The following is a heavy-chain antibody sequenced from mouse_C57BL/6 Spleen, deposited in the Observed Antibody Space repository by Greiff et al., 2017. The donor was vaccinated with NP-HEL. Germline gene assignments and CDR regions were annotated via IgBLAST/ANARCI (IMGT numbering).Heavy chain of an antibody. CDR3: ARLDLIYYDYEPFAY. CDR2: IYPGSGST. Sequence: QVQLQQPGAGLVKPGASVKMSCKASGYTFTSYWITWVKQRPGQGLEWIGDIYPGSGSTNYNEKFKSKATLTVDTSSSTAYMQLSSLTSEDSAVYYCARLDLIYYDYEPFAYRGQGNSVTVSA. V-gene: IGHV1-55*01. CDR1: GYTFTSYW. J-gene: IGHJ3*01. D-gene: IGHD2-4*01.